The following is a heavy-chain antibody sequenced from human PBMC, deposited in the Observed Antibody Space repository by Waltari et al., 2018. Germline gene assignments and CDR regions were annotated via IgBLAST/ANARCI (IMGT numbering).Heavy chain of an antibody. CDR2: IWYDGSNK. CDR1: GFTFSSYG. J-gene: IGHJ4*02. Sequence: QVQLVESGGGVVQPGRSLRLSCAASGFTFSSYGMHWVRQAPGKGLEWVAVIWYDGSNKYYADSVKGRFTISRDNSKNTLYLQMNSLRAEDTAVYYCARDGGGSFLGAFDYWGQGTLVTVSS. V-gene: IGHV3-33*01. D-gene: IGHD1-26*01. CDR3: ARDGGGSFLGAFDY.